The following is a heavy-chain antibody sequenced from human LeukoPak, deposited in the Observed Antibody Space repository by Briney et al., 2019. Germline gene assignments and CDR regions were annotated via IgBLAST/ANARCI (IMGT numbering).Heavy chain of an antibody. J-gene: IGHJ3*02. CDR3: ARHQELGFYDAFDI. CDR1: GASISRYY. Sequence: SETLSLTCTVSGASISRYYWSWIRQPPGKGLEWIGYIYYSGSTNYNPSLKSRVTISIDTSKNQFSLKLDSVTAADTAMYYCARHQELGFYDAFDIWGQGTMLTVSS. D-gene: IGHD7-27*01. V-gene: IGHV4-59*08. CDR2: IYYSGST.